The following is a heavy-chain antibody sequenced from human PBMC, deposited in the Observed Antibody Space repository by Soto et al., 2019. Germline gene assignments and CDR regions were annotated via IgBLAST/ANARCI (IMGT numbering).Heavy chain of an antibody. D-gene: IGHD3-22*01. J-gene: IGHJ5*02. Sequence: QLQLQESGPGLVKPSETLSLTCTVSGVSISSSSYYWGWIRQPPGKGLEWIGTIYYSGSTYYNPALKTRVXXSXAXXKNQFSLKLSSVTAADPAVYYCATPGGYSRGWFDPWGQGTLVTVSS. CDR1: GVSISSSSYY. V-gene: IGHV4-39*01. CDR2: IYYSGST. CDR3: ATPGGYSRGWFDP.